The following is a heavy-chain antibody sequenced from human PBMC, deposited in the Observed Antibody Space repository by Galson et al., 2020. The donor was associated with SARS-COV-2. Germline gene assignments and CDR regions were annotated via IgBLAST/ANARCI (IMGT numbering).Heavy chain of an antibody. CDR1: GYSFTSYW. CDR2: IYPGDSDT. J-gene: IGHJ4*02. D-gene: IGHD3-3*01. Sequence: GESLKISCKGSGYSFTSYWIGWVRQMPGKGLEWMGIIYPGDSDTRYSPSFQGQLTIPADKSISTAYLQWSRLKASDPAMYYCARGYDDCWSAQRLPCDVDYWGQGTVVTVAS. CDR3: ARGYDDCWSAQRLPCDVDY. V-gene: IGHV5-51*01.